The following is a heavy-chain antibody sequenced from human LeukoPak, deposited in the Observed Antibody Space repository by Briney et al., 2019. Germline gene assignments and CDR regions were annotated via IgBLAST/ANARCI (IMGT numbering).Heavy chain of an antibody. CDR2: IYYSGST. J-gene: IGHJ4*02. CDR3: ARAPLLWFGEFDY. D-gene: IGHD3-10*01. V-gene: IGHV4-59*01. Sequence: SETLSLTCTVSGGSISSYYWSWIRQPPGKGPEWIGYIYYSGSTNYNPSLKSRVTISVDTSKNQFSLKLSSVTAADTAVYYCARAPLLWFGEFDYWGQGTLVTVSS. CDR1: GGSISSYY.